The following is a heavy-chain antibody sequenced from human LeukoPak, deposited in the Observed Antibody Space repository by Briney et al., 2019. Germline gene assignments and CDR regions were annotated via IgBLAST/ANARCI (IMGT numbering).Heavy chain of an antibody. CDR1: GFTFSSYG. CDR2: IWYDGSNK. CDR3: ASGRNAFDI. V-gene: IGHV3-33*01. Sequence: GGSLRLSCAASGFTFSSYGMHWVRQAPGKGLEWVAVIWYDGSNKYYADSVKGRFTISRDNSKNTLYLQMNSPRAEDTAVYYCASGRNAFDIWGQGTMVTVSS. J-gene: IGHJ3*02.